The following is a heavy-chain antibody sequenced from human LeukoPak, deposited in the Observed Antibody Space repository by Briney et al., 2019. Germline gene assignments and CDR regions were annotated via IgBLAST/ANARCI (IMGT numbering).Heavy chain of an antibody. CDR2: IYHSGTT. D-gene: IGHD1-26*01. CDR3: ARLTVGALIWFDP. V-gene: IGHV4-38-2*02. J-gene: IGHJ5*02. CDR1: GYSISSGYY. Sequence: SETLSLTCNVSGYSISSGYYWGGFRRPPGGGLEWIGSIYHSGTTYKHPSLMSRVTTSVDTSKNQLTLRLSSVTASDTAVYYCARLTVGALIWFDPWGQETLVSVSS.